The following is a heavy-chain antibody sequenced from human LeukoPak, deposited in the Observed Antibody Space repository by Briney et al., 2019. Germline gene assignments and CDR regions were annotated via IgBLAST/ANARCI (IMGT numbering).Heavy chain of an antibody. J-gene: IGHJ4*02. CDR1: GASISSYC. CDR2: IYTSGST. CDR3: ARYSGGGRTAFADC. V-gene: IGHV4-4*09. Sequence: PSETLSLTCTVSGASISSYCWSWIRQSPGKGLDWIGWIGDIYTSGSTNYNPSFKSRVNISVDTSKKQFSLRLSSVTAADTAVYYCARYSGGGRTAFADCWGQGTLVTVSS. D-gene: IGHD3-10*01.